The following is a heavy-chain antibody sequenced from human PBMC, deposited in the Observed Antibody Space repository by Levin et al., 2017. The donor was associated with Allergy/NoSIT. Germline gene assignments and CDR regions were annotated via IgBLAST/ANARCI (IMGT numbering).Heavy chain of an antibody. CDR3: AHRSRDNNDPYSCNWFEP. CDR2: TSWDGDN. Sequence: SLTTRGVGVGWIRQPPGKALEWLALTSWDGDNRYNPSLKSRLTITQDTSKNHVVLTMTAMDPLDTATYYCAHRSRDNNDPYSCNWFEPWGQGTLVTVSS. CDR1: SLTTRGVG. J-gene: IGHJ5*02. D-gene: IGHD5-18*01. V-gene: IGHV2-5*02.